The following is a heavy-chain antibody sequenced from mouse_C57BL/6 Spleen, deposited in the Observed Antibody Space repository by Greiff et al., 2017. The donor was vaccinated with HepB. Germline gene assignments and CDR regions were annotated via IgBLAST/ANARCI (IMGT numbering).Heavy chain of an antibody. D-gene: IGHD2-4*01. CDR1: GYSITSGYY. CDR3: ARGGLRRN. CDR2: ISYDGSN. Sequence: EVKLVESGPGLVKPSQSLSLTCSVTGYSITSGYYWNWIRQFPGNKLEWMGYISYDGSNNYNPSLKNRISITRDTSKNQFFLKLNSVTTEDTATYYCARGGLRRNWGQGTLVTVSA. V-gene: IGHV3-6*01. J-gene: IGHJ3*01.